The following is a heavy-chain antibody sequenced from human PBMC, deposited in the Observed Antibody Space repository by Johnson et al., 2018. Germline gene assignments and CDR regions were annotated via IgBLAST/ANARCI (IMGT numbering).Heavy chain of an antibody. V-gene: IGHV3-30*03. CDR1: GFTFSSYG. Sequence: QVQLVESGGGVVQPGRSLRLSCAASGFTFSSYGMHWVRQAPGKGLEWVAVISYDGSNKYYAASVKGRFTISRDNSKNTLYLQMNSLRAEDPAVYYCAGEVHYGDYPLAEYFQHWGQGTLVTVSS. CDR3: AGEVHYGDYPLAEYFQH. CDR2: ISYDGSNK. D-gene: IGHD4-17*01. J-gene: IGHJ1*01.